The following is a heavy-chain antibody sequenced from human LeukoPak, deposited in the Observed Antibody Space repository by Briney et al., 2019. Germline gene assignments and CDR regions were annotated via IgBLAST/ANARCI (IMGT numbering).Heavy chain of an antibody. Sequence: GGSLRLSCAASGFTFSSYGMHWVRQAPGKGLEWVAVIWYDGSNKYYADSVKGRFTISRDNSKNTLYLQMNSLRAEDTAVYYCARQSSWSLFDYWGQGALVTVSS. J-gene: IGHJ4*02. V-gene: IGHV3-33*01. D-gene: IGHD6-13*01. CDR3: ARQSSWSLFDY. CDR1: GFTFSSYG. CDR2: IWYDGSNK.